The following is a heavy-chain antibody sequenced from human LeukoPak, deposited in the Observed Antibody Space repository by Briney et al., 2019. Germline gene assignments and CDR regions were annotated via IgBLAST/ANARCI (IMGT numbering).Heavy chain of an antibody. V-gene: IGHV4-4*09. CDR1: GGSISSYY. D-gene: IGHD1-26*01. J-gene: IGHJ4*02. CDR2: IYTSGST. Sequence: SETLSLTCTVSGGSISSYYWSWLRQPPGKGLEWIGYIYTSGSTNYNPSLKSRVTISVDTSKNQFSLKLSSVTAADTAVYYCARHPRGSYSYFDYWGQGTLVTVSS. CDR3: ARHPRGSYSYFDY.